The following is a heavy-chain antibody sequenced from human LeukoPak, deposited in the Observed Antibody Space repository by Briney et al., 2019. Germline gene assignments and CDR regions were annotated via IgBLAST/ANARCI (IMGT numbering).Heavy chain of an antibody. CDR3: ARSRNRGGALAFDI. J-gene: IGHJ3*02. CDR2: IRYDGSNK. CDR1: GLTFSSYG. Sequence: GGSLRLSCAASGLTFSSYGMHWVRQAPGKGLEWVAFIRYDGSNKYYADSVKGRFTISRDNSDNTVYLQMNSLRAEDTALYYCARSRNRGGALAFDIWGQGTMVTVSS. V-gene: IGHV3-30*02. D-gene: IGHD1-14*01.